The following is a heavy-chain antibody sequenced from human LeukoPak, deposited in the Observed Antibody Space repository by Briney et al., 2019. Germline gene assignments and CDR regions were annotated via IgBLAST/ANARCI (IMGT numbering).Heavy chain of an antibody. D-gene: IGHD1-1*01. CDR2: ISGSGGST. V-gene: IGHV3-23*01. CDR1: GFTFSSYA. Sequence: GGSLRLSCAASGFTFSSYAMSWDRQAPGKGLEWVSAISGSGGSTYYADSVKGRFTISRDNSKNTLYLQMNSLRAGDTAVYYCARAGNDGTPDYWGQGTLVTVSS. CDR3: ARAGNDGTPDY. J-gene: IGHJ4*02.